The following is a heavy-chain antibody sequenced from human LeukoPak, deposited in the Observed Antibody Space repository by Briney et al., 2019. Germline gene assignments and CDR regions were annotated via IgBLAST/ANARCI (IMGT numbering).Heavy chain of an antibody. Sequence: KPSETLSLTCAVYGGSFSGYYWSWIRQPPGKGLEWIGEINHSGSTNYNPSLKSRVTISVDTSKNQFSLKLSSVTAADTAVYYCARADRIQKIRLFDYWGQGTLVTVSS. CDR2: INHSGST. CDR3: ARADRIQKIRLFDY. V-gene: IGHV4-34*01. D-gene: IGHD1-1*01. J-gene: IGHJ4*02. CDR1: GGSFSGYY.